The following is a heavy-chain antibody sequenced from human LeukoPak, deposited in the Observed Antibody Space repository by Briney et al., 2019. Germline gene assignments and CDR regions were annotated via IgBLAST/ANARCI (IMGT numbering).Heavy chain of an antibody. D-gene: IGHD6-13*01. J-gene: IGHJ4*02. V-gene: IGHV4-59*01. Sequence: SEILSLTCTVSGGSISSYYWSWIRQPPGKGLEWIGYIYYSGSTNYNPSLKSRVTISVDTSKNQFSLKLSSVTAADTAVYYCARDRFHIAAAGRFDYWGQGTLVTVSS. CDR1: GGSISSYY. CDR3: ARDRFHIAAAGRFDY. CDR2: IYYSGST.